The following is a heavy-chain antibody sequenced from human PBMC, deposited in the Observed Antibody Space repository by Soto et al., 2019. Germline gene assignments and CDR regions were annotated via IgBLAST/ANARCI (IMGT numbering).Heavy chain of an antibody. V-gene: IGHV4-4*07. CDR3: ARDPRGIAARDAFDI. D-gene: IGHD6-6*01. CDR1: GGSISSYY. J-gene: IGHJ3*02. CDR2: IYTSGST. Sequence: QVQLQESGPGLVKPSETLSLTCTVSGGSISSYYWSWIRQPAGKGLEWIGRIYTSGSTNYNPSLKSRVTMSVDTSKNHFSLKLSSVTAADTAVYYCARDPRGIAARDAFDIWGQGTMVTVSS.